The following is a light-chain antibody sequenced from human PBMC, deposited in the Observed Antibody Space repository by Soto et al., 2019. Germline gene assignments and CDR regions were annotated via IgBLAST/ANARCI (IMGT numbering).Light chain of an antibody. J-gene: IGLJ1*01. CDR2: DVS. Sequence: QSVLTQPRSVSGCPGQSVTISCTGTSSDVGGYNYVSWYQQHPGKAPKLMIYDVSKRPSGVPDRFSGSKSGNTASLTISGLQAEDEADYYCCSYAGSYPYVFGTGTKLTVL. V-gene: IGLV2-11*01. CDR3: CSYAGSYPYV. CDR1: SSDVGGYNY.